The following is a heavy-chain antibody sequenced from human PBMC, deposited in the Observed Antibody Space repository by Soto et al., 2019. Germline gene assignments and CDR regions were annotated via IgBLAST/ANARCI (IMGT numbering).Heavy chain of an antibody. CDR3: ARDSYSGYDSPLGY. V-gene: IGHV1-46*03. J-gene: IGHJ4*02. D-gene: IGHD5-12*01. CDR2: INPSGGST. CDR1: GYTFTSYY. Sequence: QVQLVQSGAEVKKPGASVKVSCKASGYTFTSYYMHWVRQAPGQGLEWMGIINPSGGSTSYAQKLQGSVTMTRDTSTSTVYMELSSLRAEDTAVYYCARDSYSGYDSPLGYWGQGTLVTVSS.